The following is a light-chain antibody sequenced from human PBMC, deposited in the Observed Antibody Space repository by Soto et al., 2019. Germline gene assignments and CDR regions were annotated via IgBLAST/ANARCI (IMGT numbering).Light chain of an antibody. V-gene: IGKV3-20*01. J-gene: IGKJ2*01. CDR1: QSVSSSY. Sequence: EIVLTQSPGTLYLSPGERATLSCRASQSVSSSYLAWYQQKPGQAPRLLIYGASSRATGIPDRVSGSGSGTDFTLTISRLEPEDFAVYYCQQDGSSYTFGQGTKLEIK. CDR3: QQDGSSYT. CDR2: GAS.